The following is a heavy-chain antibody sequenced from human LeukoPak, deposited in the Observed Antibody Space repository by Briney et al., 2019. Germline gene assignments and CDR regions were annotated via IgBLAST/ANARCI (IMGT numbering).Heavy chain of an antibody. D-gene: IGHD3-22*01. Sequence: SETLSLTCTVSGGSISSYYWSWIRQHPGKGLEWIGYIYYSGSTYYNPSLKSRVTISVDTSKNQFSLKLSSVTAADTAVYYCARDYGSSGYSPSGFDPWGQGTLVTVSS. V-gene: IGHV4-59*06. CDR3: ARDYGSSGYSPSGFDP. J-gene: IGHJ5*02. CDR1: GGSISSYY. CDR2: IYYSGST.